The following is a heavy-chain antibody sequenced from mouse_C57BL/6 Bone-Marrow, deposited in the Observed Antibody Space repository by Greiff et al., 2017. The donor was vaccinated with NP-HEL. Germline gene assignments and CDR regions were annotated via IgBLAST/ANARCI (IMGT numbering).Heavy chain of an antibody. J-gene: IGHJ3*01. Sequence: VHVKQSGPELVKPGASVKIPCKASGYTFTDYNMDWVKQSHGKSLEWIGDINPNNGGTIYNQKFKGKATLTVDKSSSTAYMELRSLTSEDTAVYYCARGGDSSGPWFAYWGQGTLVTVSA. V-gene: IGHV1-18*01. CDR1: GYTFTDYN. CDR3: ARGGDSSGPWFAY. D-gene: IGHD3-2*02. CDR2: INPNNGGT.